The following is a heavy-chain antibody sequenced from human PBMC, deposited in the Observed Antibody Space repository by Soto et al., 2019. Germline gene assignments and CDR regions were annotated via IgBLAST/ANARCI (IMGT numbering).Heavy chain of an antibody. CDR1: SYNFILHG. V-gene: IGHV1-18*01. Sequence: QGQLVQSVGEVKKPGASLKVSCKASSYNFILHGISCVRQAPGQGLEWMGWISAYNGNTNYAQNFQDRVTMTTDPSTSTVNMELRSLRSDDTAVYYCARVWYDGNSGAFDIWGQGTKVTVSS. D-gene: IGHD3-10*01. CDR2: ISAYNGNT. J-gene: IGHJ3*02. CDR3: ARVWYDGNSGAFDI.